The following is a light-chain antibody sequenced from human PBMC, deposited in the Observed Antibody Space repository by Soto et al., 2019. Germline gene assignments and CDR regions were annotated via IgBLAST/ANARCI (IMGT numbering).Light chain of an antibody. J-gene: IGLJ2*01. CDR3: SSYTSSTTVV. CDR2: DVS. CDR1: SSDVGGYNY. V-gene: IGLV2-14*01. Sequence: QSALTQPASVSGSPGQSITISCTGTSSDVGGYNYVSWYQQHPGKAPKLMIYDVSNRPSGVSNRFSGSKSGNTASLTISGLRAEDDADYYCSSYTSSTTVVFGGGPTLTVL.